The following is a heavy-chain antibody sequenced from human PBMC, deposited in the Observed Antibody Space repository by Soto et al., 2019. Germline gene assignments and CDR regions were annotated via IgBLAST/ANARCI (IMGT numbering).Heavy chain of an antibody. CDR2: IKSKTDGGTT. CDR1: GFTFSNAW. V-gene: IGHV3-15*01. D-gene: IGHD2-15*01. CDR3: TTRLVVVAATKFDY. J-gene: IGHJ4*02. Sequence: GSLILSCAASGFTFSNAWISWVRQAPGKGLEWVGRIKSKTDGGTTDYAAPVKGRFTISRDDSKNTLYLQMNSLKTEDTAVYYCTTRLVVVAATKFDYWGQGTLVIVYS.